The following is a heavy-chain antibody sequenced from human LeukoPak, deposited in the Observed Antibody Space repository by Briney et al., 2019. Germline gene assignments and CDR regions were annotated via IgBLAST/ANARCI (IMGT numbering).Heavy chain of an antibody. CDR1: GYSFTTYW. CDR2: IYPGDSDT. CDR3: ARRLAAAGNGLIDY. D-gene: IGHD6-13*01. Sequence: GESLKISCKASGYSFTTYWIGWVRQMPGKGLEWVGIIYPGDSDTRYSPPFQGQVTISADRSISTAYLQWSSLKASDTAMYYCARRLAAAGNGLIDYWGQGTLVTVSS. J-gene: IGHJ4*02. V-gene: IGHV5-51*01.